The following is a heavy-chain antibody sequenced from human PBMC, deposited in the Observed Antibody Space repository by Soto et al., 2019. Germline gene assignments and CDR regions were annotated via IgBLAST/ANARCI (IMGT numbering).Heavy chain of an antibody. J-gene: IGHJ4*02. Sequence: QVQLVQSGPELKKPGAAVRVSCKASGYNFDSYGLSWVRQAPGQCVECRGWISTYTGNIDYPTRFQGRVTMDTDTSTSTAYLDFRSLTSDDTAVYYWVRDVSVSAGSFGGYWGQGTLVTVSS. CDR2: ISTYTGNI. V-gene: IGHV1-18*01. D-gene: IGHD3-10*01. CDR3: VRDVSVSAGSFGGY. CDR1: GYNFDSYG.